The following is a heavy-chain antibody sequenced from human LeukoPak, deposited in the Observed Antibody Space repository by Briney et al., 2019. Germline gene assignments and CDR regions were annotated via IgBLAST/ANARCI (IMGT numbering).Heavy chain of an antibody. CDR1: RFTFSSYG. V-gene: IGHV3-30*03. J-gene: IGHJ4*02. CDR2: ISYDGSNK. Sequence: GRSLRLSCAASRFTFSSYGMHWVRQAPGNGLEWVALISYDGSNKYYTDSVKGRFTISRDNAKNTLYLQMNSLRAEDTAVYYCARDLGYGGDYWGQGTLVTVSS. CDR3: ARDLGYGGDY. D-gene: IGHD5-12*01.